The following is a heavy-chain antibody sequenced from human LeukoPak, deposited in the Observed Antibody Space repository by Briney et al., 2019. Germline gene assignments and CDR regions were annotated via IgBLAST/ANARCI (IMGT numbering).Heavy chain of an antibody. CDR1: GFTFSDYW. CDR3: AKDSLIVGATYFDY. CDR2: IISDGSSA. J-gene: IGHJ4*02. Sequence: GGSLRLSCAASGFTFSDYWMHWVRQVPGKGLVWVSRIISDGSSATYADSVKGRFTMSRDNAKNTLYLEMNSLRAEDTAVYYCAKDSLIVGATYFDYWGQGTLVTVSS. V-gene: IGHV3-74*01. D-gene: IGHD1-26*01.